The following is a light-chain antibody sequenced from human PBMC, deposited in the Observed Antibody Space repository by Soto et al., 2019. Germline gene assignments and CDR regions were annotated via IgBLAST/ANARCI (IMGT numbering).Light chain of an antibody. J-gene: IGLJ3*02. CDR1: SSDVGGYNY. CDR2: DGS. Sequence: QSVLTQPRSVSGSPGQSVTISCTGTSSDVGGYNYVSWYQQHPGKAPKLMIYDGSNRPSGVPDRFSGSKSCNTASLTIAGLQAEDEADYYCCSYAGSYPLVFGGGTKLTVL. CDR3: CSYAGSYPLV. V-gene: IGLV2-11*01.